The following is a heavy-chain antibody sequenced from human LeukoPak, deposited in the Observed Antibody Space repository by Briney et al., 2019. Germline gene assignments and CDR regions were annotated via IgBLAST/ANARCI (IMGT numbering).Heavy chain of an antibody. J-gene: IGHJ4*02. CDR1: GFTFSSYA. CDR2: ISSSSSYI. CDR3: ARGRDGSQSPIDD. Sequence: GGSLRLSCAASGFTFSSYAMNWVRQAPGKGLEWVSSISSSSSYIYYADSVRGRFTISRDNAKNSLYLQMNSLRAEDTAIYYCARGRDGSQSPIDDWGQGTLVTVSS. D-gene: IGHD5-24*01. V-gene: IGHV3-21*01.